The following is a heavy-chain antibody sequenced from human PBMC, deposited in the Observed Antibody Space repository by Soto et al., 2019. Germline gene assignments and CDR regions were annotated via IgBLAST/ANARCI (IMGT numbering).Heavy chain of an antibody. CDR2: INQSGST. D-gene: IGHD3-3*01. CDR1: GGPFSGYY. V-gene: IGHV4-34*01. J-gene: IGHJ4*02. CDR3: ARGGKDYNFWSGYYTTLDY. Sequence: SETLSLTCAVYGGPFSGYYWSWIRQPPGKGLEWIGKINQSGSTNYNPSLKSRVTISVDTSKNQFSLKLSSVTAADTAVYYCARGGKDYNFWSGYYTTLDYWGQGSLVTVSS.